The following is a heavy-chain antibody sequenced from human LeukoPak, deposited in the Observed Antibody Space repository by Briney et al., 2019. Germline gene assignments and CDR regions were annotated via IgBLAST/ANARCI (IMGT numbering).Heavy chain of an antibody. D-gene: IGHD4-17*01. V-gene: IGHV4-61*02. CDR1: GGSISSGSYY. CDR3: ARDIYARVTQGYYYYYMDV. J-gene: IGHJ6*03. CDR2: IYTSGST. Sequence: PSQTLSLTCTVSGGSISSGSYYWSWIRQPAGKGLEWIGRIYTSGSTNYNPSLKSRVTISVDTSKNQFSLKLSSVTAADTAVYYCARDIYARVTQGYYYYYMDVWGKGTTVTISS.